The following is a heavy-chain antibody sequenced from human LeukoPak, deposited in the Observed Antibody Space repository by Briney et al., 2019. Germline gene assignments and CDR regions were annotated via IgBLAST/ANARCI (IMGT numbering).Heavy chain of an antibody. V-gene: IGHV4-39*01. D-gene: IGHD3-10*01. CDR1: GGSISSSTYY. Sequence: SETLSLTCTVSGGSISSSTYYWGWIRQPPGKGLEWIGTIFYSGTTYYNPSLKSRVTISVDTSKNQFSLTLSSVTAADTAVYYCARSYYYGSGSYFNWFDPWGQGTLVTVSS. CDR2: IFYSGTT. J-gene: IGHJ5*02. CDR3: ARSYYYGSGSYFNWFDP.